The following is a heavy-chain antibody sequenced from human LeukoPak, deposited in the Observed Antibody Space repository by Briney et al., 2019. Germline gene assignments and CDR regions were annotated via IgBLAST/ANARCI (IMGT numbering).Heavy chain of an antibody. Sequence: GGSLRLSCAASGFTFSSYGMHWVRQAPGKGLEWVAVIWYDGSNKYYADSVKGRFTISRDNSKNTLYLQMNSLRAEDTAVYYCARAVDTAMVIPFDYWGQGTLVTVSS. CDR3: ARAVDTAMVIPFDY. D-gene: IGHD5-18*01. J-gene: IGHJ4*02. CDR2: IWYDGSNK. V-gene: IGHV3-33*01. CDR1: GFTFSSYG.